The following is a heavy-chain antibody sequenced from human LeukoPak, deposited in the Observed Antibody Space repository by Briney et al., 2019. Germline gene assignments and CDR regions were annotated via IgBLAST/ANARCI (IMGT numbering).Heavy chain of an antibody. Sequence: SETLSLTCAVYGGSFSDYYWTWIRQPPGKGLEWIGYIYYSGSTNYNPSLKSRVTISVDTSKNQFSLKLSSVTAADTAVYYCARGGYDQYYFDYWGQGTLVTVSS. CDR2: IYYSGST. CDR1: GGSFSDYY. J-gene: IGHJ4*02. CDR3: ARGGYDQYYFDY. D-gene: IGHD5-12*01. V-gene: IGHV4-59*01.